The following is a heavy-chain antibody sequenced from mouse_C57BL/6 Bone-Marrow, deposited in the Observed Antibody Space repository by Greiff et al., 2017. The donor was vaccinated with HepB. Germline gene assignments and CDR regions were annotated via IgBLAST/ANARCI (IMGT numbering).Heavy chain of an antibody. D-gene: IGHD1-1*01. CDR1: GFTFSNYW. CDR2: IRLKSDNYAT. Sequence: EVHLVESGGGLVQPGGSMKLSCVASGFTFSNYWMNWVRQSPEKGLEWVAQIRLKSDNYATHYAESVKGRFTISRDGSKSSVYLQMNNLRAEDTGIYYCTTFITTVVATPYWGQGTLVTVSA. J-gene: IGHJ3*01. CDR3: TTFITTVVATPY. V-gene: IGHV6-3*01.